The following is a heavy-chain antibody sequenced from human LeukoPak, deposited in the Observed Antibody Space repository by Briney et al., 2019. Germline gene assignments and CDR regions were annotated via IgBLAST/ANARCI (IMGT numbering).Heavy chain of an antibody. CDR1: GGSISSSAYY. CDR2: LYYSGST. D-gene: IGHD4-17*01. J-gene: IGHJ6*02. Sequence: KSSETLSLTCTVSGGSISSSAYYWGWIRQPPGKGLEWIGSLYYSGSTYYSPSLKSRVTISVDTSKNQFSLKLSSVTAADTAVYYCARESSMATVTTSFHYGLDVWGQGTTVTVSS. CDR3: ARESSMATVTTSFHYGLDV. V-gene: IGHV4-39*07.